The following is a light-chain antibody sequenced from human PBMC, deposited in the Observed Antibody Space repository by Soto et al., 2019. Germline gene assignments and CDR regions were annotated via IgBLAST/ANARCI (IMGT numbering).Light chain of an antibody. V-gene: IGKV3-20*01. Sequence: EIVLTQSPGTLSLSPGERATLSCRASQSVSSSYLAWYQQKPGQAPRLLIYGASSRATGIPDRFSGSGIGPVFTLTVFSLDPEDFALYYCQQYCSLPTTFGQGTKVEIK. CDR2: GAS. J-gene: IGKJ1*01. CDR1: QSVSSSY. CDR3: QQYCSLPTT.